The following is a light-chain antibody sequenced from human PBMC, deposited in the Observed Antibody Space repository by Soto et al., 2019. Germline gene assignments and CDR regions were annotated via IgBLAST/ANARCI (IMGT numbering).Light chain of an antibody. CDR3: HRSCSSRGT. CDR2: DAS. CDR1: QSVSYN. J-gene: IGKJ4*02. Sequence: EIVLPQSPGTLSLSPGERATLSCRASQSVSYNLAWYQQNPGQAPRLLIYDASSRATGVPDRFSGSGSGTDFTLTSCILESEDFAVYYCHRSCSSRGTCGGGT. V-gene: IGKV3-20*01.